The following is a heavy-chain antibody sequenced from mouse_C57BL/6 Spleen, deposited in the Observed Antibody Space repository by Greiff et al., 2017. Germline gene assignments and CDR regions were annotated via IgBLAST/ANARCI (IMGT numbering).Heavy chain of an antibody. CDR3: ARDRRITTVVASMDY. D-gene: IGHD1-1*01. J-gene: IGHJ4*01. Sequence: EVKLEESGPGLVKPSQSLSLTCSVTGYSITSGYYWNWIRQFPGNKLEWMGYISYDGSNNYNQSLKNRISITRDTSKNQFFLKLNSVTTEDTATYYCARDRRITTVVASMDYWGQGTSVTVSS. CDR2: ISYDGSN. CDR1: GYSITSGYY. V-gene: IGHV3-6*01.